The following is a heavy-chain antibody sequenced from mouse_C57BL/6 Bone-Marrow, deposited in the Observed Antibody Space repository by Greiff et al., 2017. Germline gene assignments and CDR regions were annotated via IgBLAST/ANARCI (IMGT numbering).Heavy chain of an antibody. CDR2: IHPNSGST. CDR3: ARRGYYYGSSQSSYYYAMDY. Sequence: QVQLQQPGAELVKPGASVKLSCKASGYTFTSYWMHWVKQRPGQGLEWIGMIHPNSGSTNYNEKFKSKATLTVDKSSSTAYMQLSSLTSEDSAVYYCARRGYYYGSSQSSYYYAMDYWGQGTSVTVSS. D-gene: IGHD1-1*01. J-gene: IGHJ4*01. V-gene: IGHV1-64*01. CDR1: GYTFTSYW.